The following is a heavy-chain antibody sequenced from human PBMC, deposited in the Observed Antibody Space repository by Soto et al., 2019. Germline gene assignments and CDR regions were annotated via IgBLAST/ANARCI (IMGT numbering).Heavy chain of an antibody. V-gene: IGHV3-23*01. D-gene: IGHD7-27*01. CDR1: GFTFTNYA. CDR3: AKGVTGELLGLDY. J-gene: IGHJ4*02. Sequence: EVQLLESGGGLVQPGGSLRLSCADSGFTFTNYAMTWVRQAAGKGLEWVSSISSNGVNTFYADSVKGRFAISRDTSKNTLYVQVNSLRGEDSAVYFCAKGVTGELLGLDYWGQGTLVTVSS. CDR2: ISSNGVNT.